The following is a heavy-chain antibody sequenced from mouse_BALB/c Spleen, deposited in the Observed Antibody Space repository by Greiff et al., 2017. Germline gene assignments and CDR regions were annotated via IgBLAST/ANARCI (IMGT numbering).Heavy chain of an antibody. CDR1: GFNIKDTY. CDR2: IDPENGNT. J-gene: IGHJ1*01. CDR3: ARDYGSSYRYFDV. Sequence: VQLQQSGAELVKPGASVKLSCTASGFNIKDTYMHWVKQRPEQGLEWIGWIDPENGNTIYDPKFQGKASITADTSSNTAYLQLSSLTSEDTAVYYCARDYGSSYRYFDVWGAGTTVTVSS. D-gene: IGHD1-1*01. V-gene: IGHV14-3*02.